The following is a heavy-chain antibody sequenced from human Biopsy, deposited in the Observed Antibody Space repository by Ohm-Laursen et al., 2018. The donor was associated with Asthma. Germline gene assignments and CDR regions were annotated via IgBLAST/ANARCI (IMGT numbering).Heavy chain of an antibody. CDR1: GGSINIGDYY. J-gene: IGHJ5*02. Sequence: TLSLTCTVSGGSINIGDYYWSWIRQHPVKGLEWIGYIYYSGSTHYNPSLKSRVSISLDTSKNQFSLSLTSVTAADTAVYYCARTTYGDDGFDPWGQGTLVTVSS. CDR2: IYYSGST. CDR3: ARTTYGDDGFDP. D-gene: IGHD4-17*01. V-gene: IGHV4-31*03.